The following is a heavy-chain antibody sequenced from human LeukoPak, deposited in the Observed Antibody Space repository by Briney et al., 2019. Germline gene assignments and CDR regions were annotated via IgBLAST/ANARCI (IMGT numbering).Heavy chain of an antibody. D-gene: IGHD5-24*01. J-gene: IGHJ4*02. CDR1: GFTFDDYG. Sequence: GGSLRLSCAASGFTFDDYGMSWVRQAPGKGLEWVANIKQDGSEKYYVDSVKGRFTISRDNAKNSLYLQMNSLRAEDTAVYYCARERWLQWWGQGTLVTVSS. CDR3: ARERWLQW. CDR2: IKQDGSEK. V-gene: IGHV3-7*01.